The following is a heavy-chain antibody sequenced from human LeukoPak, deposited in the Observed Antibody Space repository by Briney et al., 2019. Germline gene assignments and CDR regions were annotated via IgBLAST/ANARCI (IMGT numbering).Heavy chain of an antibody. CDR1: GGSISSYY. Sequence: SETLSLTCTVSGGSISSYYWSWIRQPAGKGLEWIGRIYTSGSTNYNPSLKSRVTMSVNTSKNQFSLKLSSVTAAETAVYYCARDIRCSGGSCRGWFDPWGQGTLVTVSS. J-gene: IGHJ5*02. CDR2: IYTSGST. V-gene: IGHV4-4*07. D-gene: IGHD2-15*01. CDR3: ARDIRCSGGSCRGWFDP.